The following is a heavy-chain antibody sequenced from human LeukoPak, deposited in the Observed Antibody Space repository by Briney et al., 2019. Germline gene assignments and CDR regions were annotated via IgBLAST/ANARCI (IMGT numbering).Heavy chain of an antibody. CDR3: RQDLRGGANPLEK. Sequence: GGSLRLSCTASGFTFSTYEMNWVRQAPGKGLEYIAYIGHTGVTTYYSDSVKGRFTVSRDNAKNSLYLEMNGLRAEDSAVYFFRQDLRGGANPLEKWGPGAQVTDST. V-gene: IGHV3-48*03. D-gene: IGHD1-26*01. CDR1: GFTFSTYE. CDR2: IGHTGVTT. J-gene: IGHJ4*02.